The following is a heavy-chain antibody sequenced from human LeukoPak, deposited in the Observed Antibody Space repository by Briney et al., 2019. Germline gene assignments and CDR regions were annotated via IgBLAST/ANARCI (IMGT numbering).Heavy chain of an antibody. D-gene: IGHD5-12*01. J-gene: IGHJ6*02. CDR2: ISWNSGSI. Sequence: GRSLRLSCAASGFTFDDYAMHWVRQAPGKGLEWVSGISWNSGSIGYADSVKGRFTISRDNAKNSLYLQMNSLRAEDTALYYCARVGDIVATTPYYGMDVWGQGTTVTVSS. V-gene: IGHV3-9*01. CDR1: GFTFDDYA. CDR3: ARVGDIVATTPYYGMDV.